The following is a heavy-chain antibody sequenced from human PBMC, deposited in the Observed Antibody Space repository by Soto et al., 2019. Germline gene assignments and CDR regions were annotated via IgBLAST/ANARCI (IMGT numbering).Heavy chain of an antibody. CDR1: GGSISSGGYY. D-gene: IGHD6-19*01. CDR3: ARASSGWYAGPNLLDY. CDR2: IYYSGST. V-gene: IGHV4-31*02. J-gene: IGHJ4*02. Sequence: ASETLSLTWTVSGGSISSGGYYWSWIRQHPGKGLEWIGYIYYSGSTYYNPSLKSRVTISVDTSKNQFSLKLSSVTAADTAVYYCARASSGWYAGPNLLDYWGQGTLVTVSS.